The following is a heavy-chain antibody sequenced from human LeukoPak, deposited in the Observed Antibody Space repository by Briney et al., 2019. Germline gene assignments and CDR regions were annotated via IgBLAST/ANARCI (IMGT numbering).Heavy chain of an antibody. CDR1: GFTFGSYS. Sequence: GGSLRLSCAASGFTFGSYSMNWVRQAPGKGLEWVSSISSSSTYIYHADSVKGRFTISRDNAKNSLYLHMNSLRAEDTAVYYCARGHGPGIAVTICDSWGQGTLVTVSS. D-gene: IGHD6-19*01. J-gene: IGHJ4*02. CDR2: ISSSSTYI. CDR3: ARGHGPGIAVTICDS. V-gene: IGHV3-21*06.